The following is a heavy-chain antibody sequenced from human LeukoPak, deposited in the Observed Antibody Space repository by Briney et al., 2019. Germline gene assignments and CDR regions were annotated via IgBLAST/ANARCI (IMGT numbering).Heavy chain of an antibody. V-gene: IGHV1-8*01. D-gene: IGHD4-11*01. CDR2: MNPNSGNT. CDR3: AKAIGYYRTIYYYYYMDV. Sequence: ASVKVSCKASGYTFTSYDINWVRQATGQGLEWMGWMNPNSGNTGYAQKFQGRVTMTRNTSISTAYMELSSLRSEDTAVYYCAKAIGYYRTIYYYYYMDVWGKGTTVTVSS. J-gene: IGHJ6*03. CDR1: GYTFTSYD.